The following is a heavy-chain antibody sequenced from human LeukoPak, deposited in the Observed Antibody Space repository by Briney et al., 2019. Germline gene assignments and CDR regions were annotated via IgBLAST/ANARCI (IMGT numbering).Heavy chain of an antibody. V-gene: IGHV3-23*01. D-gene: IGHD6-19*01. Sequence: GGSLRLSCAASGFTFSSYAMNWVRQAPGKGLEWVSAISGSGGSTYYADSVKGRFTISRDNSKNTLYLQMNSLRAEDTAVYYCAKVKQWLVMYYWGQGTLVTVSS. CDR2: ISGSGGST. J-gene: IGHJ4*02. CDR1: GFTFSSYA. CDR3: AKVKQWLVMYY.